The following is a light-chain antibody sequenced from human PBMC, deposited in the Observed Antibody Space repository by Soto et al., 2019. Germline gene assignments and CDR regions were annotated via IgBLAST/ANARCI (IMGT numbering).Light chain of an antibody. CDR2: KAS. J-gene: IGKJ3*01. CDR3: QQYNSYSQFT. CDR1: QSIKNW. V-gene: IGKV1-5*03. Sequence: DIQMTQSPSTLSASVGDRVTITCRASQSIKNWLAWYQQKPGEAPKLLIDKASTLASGVPSRFSGSGSGREFTLTISCLQPDDVATYYCQQYNSYSQFTFGPGTKVDIK.